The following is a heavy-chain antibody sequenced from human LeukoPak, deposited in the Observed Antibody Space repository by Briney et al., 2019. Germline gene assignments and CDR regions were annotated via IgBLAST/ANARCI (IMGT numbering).Heavy chain of an antibody. V-gene: IGHV3-30-3*01. CDR2: ISYDGSNK. CDR1: GFTFSSYA. D-gene: IGHD2-21*02. J-gene: IGHJ4*02. Sequence: GGSLRLSCAASGFTFSSYAMHWVRQAPGKGLEWVAVISYDGSNKYYADSVKGRFTLSRDNSKNTLYLQMNSLRAEDTAVYYCARDEAYCGGDCYSAVDYWGQGTLVTVSS. CDR3: ARDEAYCGGDCYSAVDY.